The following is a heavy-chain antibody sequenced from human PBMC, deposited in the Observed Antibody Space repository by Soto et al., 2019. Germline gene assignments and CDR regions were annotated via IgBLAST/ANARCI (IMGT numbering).Heavy chain of an antibody. CDR2: IYYSERT. CDR1: GGSIRSGGYY. CDR3: ARDRGYSYARGAVDI. V-gene: IGHV4-31*03. D-gene: IGHD5-18*01. J-gene: IGHJ3*02. Sequence: QVQLQESGPGLVKPSQILSLTCTVSGGSIRSGGYYWSWIRQHLGKGLEWIGYIYYSERTYYNPSLTCRITLSVDTSKNHISLKLSSVTAANTAVYYCARDRGYSYARGAVDIKGQGTMGTVSS.